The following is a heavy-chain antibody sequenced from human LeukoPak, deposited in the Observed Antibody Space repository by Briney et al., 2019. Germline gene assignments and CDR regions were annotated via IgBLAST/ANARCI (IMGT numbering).Heavy chain of an antibody. CDR2: INPNSGGT. V-gene: IGHV1-2*02. J-gene: IGHJ4*02. Sequence: ASVKVSCKASGYTFNNYGISWVRQAPGQGLELMGWINPNSGGTNYAQKFQGRVTMTRDTSISTAYMELRRLRSDDTAVYYCARDTARDIVVVPASGFDYWGQGTLVTVSS. CDR3: ARDTARDIVVVPASGFDY. D-gene: IGHD2-2*01. CDR1: GYTFNNYG.